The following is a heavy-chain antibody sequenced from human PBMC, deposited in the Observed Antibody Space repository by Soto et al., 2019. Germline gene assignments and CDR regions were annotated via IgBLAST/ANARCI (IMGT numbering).Heavy chain of an antibody. CDR2: IYQSGVT. J-gene: IGHJ5*02. CDR1: GGSISSYY. Sequence: SETLSLTCTVSGGSISSYYWSWIRQPPGKALQWIGFIYQSGVTPYNPSLASRVSISLDRSNNQCSLKLKSVTAADTAVYFCAGMPYTSGLRFDPWGPGTLVTVSS. CDR3: AGMPYTSGLRFDP. D-gene: IGHD6-19*01. V-gene: IGHV4-59*12.